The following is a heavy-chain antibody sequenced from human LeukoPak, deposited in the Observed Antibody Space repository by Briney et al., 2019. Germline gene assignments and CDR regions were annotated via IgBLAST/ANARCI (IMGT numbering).Heavy chain of an antibody. J-gene: IGHJ3*02. CDR1: GFTFSSYS. CDR3: AKAKAAAADRGDAFDI. D-gene: IGHD6-13*01. Sequence: GGSLRLSCAASGFTFSSYSMNWVRQAPGKGLEWVSAISGSGGSTYYADSVKGRFTISRDNSKNTLYLQMNSLRAEDTAVYYCAKAKAAAADRGDAFDIWGQGTMVTVSS. CDR2: ISGSGGST. V-gene: IGHV3-23*01.